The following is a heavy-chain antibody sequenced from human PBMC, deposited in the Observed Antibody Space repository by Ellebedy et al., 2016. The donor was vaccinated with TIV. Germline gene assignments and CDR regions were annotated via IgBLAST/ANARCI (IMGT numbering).Heavy chain of an antibody. CDR1: GFHVRIYR. V-gene: IGHV3-7*01. Sequence: GESLKISFAASGFHVRIYRMNWVRQAPGKGLEWVANIKEDGSEKYYVDSVKDRLTISRDNAKRSVYLQMNSLRAEDTAVYYCARDRWYYSSLYVWGQGTTVIVSS. J-gene: IGHJ6*02. CDR3: ARDRWYYSSLYV. CDR2: IKEDGSEK. D-gene: IGHD5-24*01.